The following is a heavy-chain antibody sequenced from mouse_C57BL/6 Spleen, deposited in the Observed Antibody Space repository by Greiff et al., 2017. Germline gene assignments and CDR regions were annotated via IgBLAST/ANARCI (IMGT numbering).Heavy chain of an antibody. CDR3: ARGGTAQATGDY. V-gene: IGHV1-82*01. CDR2: IYPGDGDT. J-gene: IGHJ3*01. CDR1: GYAFSSSW. D-gene: IGHD3-2*02. Sequence: VQLQQSGPELVKPGASVKISCKASGYAFSSSWMNWVKLRPGKGLEWIGRIYPGDGDTNYNGKFKGKATLTADKSSRTAYMQLRSRTSEDSAVYFCARGGTAQATGDYWGQGTLVTVSA.